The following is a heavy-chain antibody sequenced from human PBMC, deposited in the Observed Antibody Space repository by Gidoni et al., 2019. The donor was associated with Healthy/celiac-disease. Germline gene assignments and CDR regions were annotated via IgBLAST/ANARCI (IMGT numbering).Heavy chain of an antibody. J-gene: IGHJ6*02. D-gene: IGHD3-10*01. CDR1: GFSLITSGVG. CDR3: AHSTYGSGSYYPLYYYYGMDV. V-gene: IGHV2-5*01. CDR2: IYWNDDK. Sequence: QITLKESGPTLVKPTQTLTLTCTFSGFSLITSGVGVGWIRQPPGKALEWLSLIYWNDDKRYSPSLKSRLTITKDTSKNQVVLTMTNMDPVDTATYYCAHSTYGSGSYYPLYYYYGMDVWGQGTTVTVSS.